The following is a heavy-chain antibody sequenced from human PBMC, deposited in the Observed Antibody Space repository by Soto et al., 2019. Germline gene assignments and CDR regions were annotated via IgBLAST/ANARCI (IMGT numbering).Heavy chain of an antibody. CDR3: ARDRDYEWLHIDY. J-gene: IGHJ4*02. Sequence: QVQLVQSGAEVKKPGASVKVSCKASGYTFTGYYMHWVRQAPGQGLEWMGWINPNSGGTNYAQKFQGWVTMTRDTSISKAYMELSRLRSDDTAVYYCARDRDYEWLHIDYWGQGTLVTVSS. CDR1: GYTFTGYY. D-gene: IGHD4-17*01. CDR2: INPNSGGT. V-gene: IGHV1-2*04.